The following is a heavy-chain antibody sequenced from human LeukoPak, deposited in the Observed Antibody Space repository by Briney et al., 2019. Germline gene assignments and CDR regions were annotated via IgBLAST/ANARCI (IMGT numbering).Heavy chain of an antibody. CDR2: IYWDDDK. CDR3: AHRGGYGSGSYSIDY. D-gene: IGHD3-10*01. V-gene: IGHV2-5*08. Sequence: TLSLTCTVSGGSISSYYWSWIRQPPGKGLEWLALIYWDDDKRYSPSLKSRLTITKDTSKNQVILTMTNMDPVDTATYYCAHRGGYGSGSYSIDYWGQGTLVTVSS. CDR1: GGSISSYYW. J-gene: IGHJ4*02.